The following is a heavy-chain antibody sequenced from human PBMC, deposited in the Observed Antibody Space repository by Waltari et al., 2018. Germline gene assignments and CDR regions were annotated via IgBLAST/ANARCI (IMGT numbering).Heavy chain of an antibody. D-gene: IGHD3-3*01. CDR2: RKEDGSEK. J-gene: IGHJ4*02. CDR3: ATQSWSNFEY. Sequence: EVQLVESGGGLVQPGGSLRLSCAASEFTFAYYWVTWVRKASGKGLEWVANRKEDGSEKYYVDSVKRRFTISGDNAKNSLYLQMSSLRVEDTAVYYCATQSWSNFEYWGQGTLVTVSS. V-gene: IGHV3-7*01. CDR1: EFTFAYYW.